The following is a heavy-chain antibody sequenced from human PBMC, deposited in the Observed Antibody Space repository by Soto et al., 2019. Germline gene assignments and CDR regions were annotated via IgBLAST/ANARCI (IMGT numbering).Heavy chain of an antibody. CDR3: ARLVANRDIVVVALTVTTFAFDY. J-gene: IGHJ4*02. CDR1: GGTFSSYA. Sequence: SVKVSCKASGGTFSSYAISWVRQAPGQGLEWMGGIIPIFGTANYAQKFQGRVTITADESTSTAYMEMSSLRSEDTAMYYCARLVANRDIVVVALTVTTFAFDYWGQGTLATAPQ. V-gene: IGHV1-69*13. CDR2: IIPIFGTA. D-gene: IGHD2-15*01.